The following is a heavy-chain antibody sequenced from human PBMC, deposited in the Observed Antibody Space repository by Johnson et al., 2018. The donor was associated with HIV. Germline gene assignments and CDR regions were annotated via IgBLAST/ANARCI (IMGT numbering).Heavy chain of an antibody. D-gene: IGHD1-26*01. CDR1: GFTFDDYA. CDR2: ISWTSGSI. V-gene: IGHV3-9*01. CDR3: AKAVAKVGAGMSFDI. J-gene: IGHJ3*02. Sequence: VQLVESGGGVVQPGRSLRLSCAASGFTFDDYAMHWVRQVPGKGLEWVSGISWTSGSIGYADSVKGRFTISRDNSKNTLYLQMSSLRAEDTAVYYCAKAVAKVGAGMSFDIWGQGTMVTVSS.